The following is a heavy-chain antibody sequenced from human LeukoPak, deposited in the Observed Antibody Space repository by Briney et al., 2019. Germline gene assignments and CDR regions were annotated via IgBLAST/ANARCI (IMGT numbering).Heavy chain of an antibody. D-gene: IGHD4-17*01. V-gene: IGHV1-69*13. CDR1: GYTFSSSY. Sequence: ASVKVSCKASGYTFSSSYMHWVRQAPGQGLEWMGGIIPIFGTANYAQKSQGRVTITADESTSTAYMELSSLRSEDTAVYFCARVLRYASPYFDIWGRGTLVTVSS. CDR2: IIPIFGTA. CDR3: ARVLRYASPYFDI. J-gene: IGHJ4*02.